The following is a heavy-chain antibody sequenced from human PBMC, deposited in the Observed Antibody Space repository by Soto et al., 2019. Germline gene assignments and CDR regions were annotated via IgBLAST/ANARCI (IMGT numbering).Heavy chain of an antibody. J-gene: IGHJ6*03. CDR1: GFTFSSYA. D-gene: IGHD1-20*01. CDR3: AKNPGISYYYYYMDV. Sequence: VGSLRLSCAASGFTFSSYAMSWVRQAPGKGLEWVSAISGSGGSTYYADSVKGRFTISRDNSKNTLYLQMNSLRAEDTAVYYCAKNPGISYYYYYMDVWGKGTTVTVSS. V-gene: IGHV3-23*01. CDR2: ISGSGGST.